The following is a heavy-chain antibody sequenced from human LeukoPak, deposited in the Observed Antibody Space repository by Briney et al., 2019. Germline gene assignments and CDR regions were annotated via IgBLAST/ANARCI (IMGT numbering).Heavy chain of an antibody. J-gene: IGHJ3*02. CDR1: GGTFSSYA. V-gene: IGHV1-69*05. D-gene: IGHD5-24*01. Sequence: ASVKVSCKASGGTFSSYAISWVRQAPGQGLEWMGGIIPIFGTANYAQKFQGRVTMTRDTSASTVYMELSSLRSGDTAIYYCARIRDGYNDAYDIWGQGTVVTVPS. CDR2: IIPIFGTA. CDR3: ARIRDGYNDAYDI.